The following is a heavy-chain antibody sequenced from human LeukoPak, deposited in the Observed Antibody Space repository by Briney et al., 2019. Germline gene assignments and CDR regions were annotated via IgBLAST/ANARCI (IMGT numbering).Heavy chain of an antibody. V-gene: IGHV3-33*01. CDR1: GFTFTIYT. Sequence: RRSLRLSSAPSGFTFTIYTMHSVRHAPREGLWWVAVIWYDGSNKYYTDSVKGRFTISRDNSKNTLYLQMNSLRAEDTAVYYCVRESRYGYVKYWGQGPLVTVS. D-gene: IGHD5-18*01. CDR3: VRESRYGYVKY. CDR2: IWYDGSNK. J-gene: IGHJ4*02.